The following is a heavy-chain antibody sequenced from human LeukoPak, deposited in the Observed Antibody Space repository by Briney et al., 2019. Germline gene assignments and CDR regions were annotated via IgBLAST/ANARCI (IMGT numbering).Heavy chain of an antibody. V-gene: IGHV1-69*13. J-gene: IGHJ4*02. CDR2: IIPIFGTA. Sequence: VKVSCKASRGSLSSYGFSWVRQAPGQGLEWMGGIIPIFGTANYAQKFQGRVTITADESTSTAYMELSSLRSEDTAVYYCARDRLYCSGGSCYSERFDYWGQGTLVTVSS. D-gene: IGHD2-15*01. CDR3: ARDRLYCSGGSCYSERFDY. CDR1: RGSLSSYG.